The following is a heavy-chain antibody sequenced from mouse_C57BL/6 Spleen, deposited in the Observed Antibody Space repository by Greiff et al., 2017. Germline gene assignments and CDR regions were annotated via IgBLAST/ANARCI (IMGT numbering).Heavy chain of an antibody. Sequence: QVQLKQSGAELARPGASVKLSCKASGYTFTSYGISWVKQRTGQGLEWIGEIYPRSGNTYYNEKFKGKATLTADKSSSTAYMELRSLTSEDSAVYFCARFITTVVATKGFDYWGQGTTLTVSS. J-gene: IGHJ2*01. CDR2: IYPRSGNT. V-gene: IGHV1-81*01. CDR3: ARFITTVVATKGFDY. CDR1: GYTFTSYG. D-gene: IGHD1-1*01.